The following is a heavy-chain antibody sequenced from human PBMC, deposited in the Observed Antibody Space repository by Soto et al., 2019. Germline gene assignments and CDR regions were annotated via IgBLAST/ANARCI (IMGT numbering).Heavy chain of an antibody. CDR2: IYPGDSDT. CDR1: GYSFTSYW. V-gene: IGHV5-51*01. CDR3: ARQSDSSRYYETSFVY. Sequence: PGESLKISCKGSGYSFTSYWIGWVRQMPGKGLEWMGIIYPGDSDTRYSPSFQGQVIISADKSISTAYLQWSSLKASDTAMYYCARQSDSSRYYETSFVYCGQGTLVPVSS. D-gene: IGHD3-22*01. J-gene: IGHJ4*02.